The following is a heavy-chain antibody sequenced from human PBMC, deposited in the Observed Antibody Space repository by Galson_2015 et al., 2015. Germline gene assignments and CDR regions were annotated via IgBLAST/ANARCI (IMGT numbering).Heavy chain of an antibody. J-gene: IGHJ1*01. D-gene: IGHD3-22*01. Sequence: SLRLSCAASGFTFSEYFMSWIRQAPGKGLEWVSYISSSGTHTRYADSAEGRFTISRDNAKNSEFLQINNLRGEDTAVYYCARVPTYYDVSFWGQGTLVTVSA. CDR1: GFTFSEYF. CDR2: ISSSGTHT. V-gene: IGHV3-11*06. CDR3: ARVPTYYDVSF.